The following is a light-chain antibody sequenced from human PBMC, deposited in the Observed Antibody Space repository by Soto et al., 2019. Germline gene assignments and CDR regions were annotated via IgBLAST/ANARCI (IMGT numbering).Light chain of an antibody. V-gene: IGKV1-5*01. CDR3: QQYDTYPLT. CDR2: DAS. J-gene: IGKJ4*01. Sequence: DIQMTQSPSTLSASVGDRVTITCRASQGISNWLAWYQQRPGKAPKLLIYDASNLESGVPSRFSGSGSGTEFTLTVSSLQPDDFATYYCQQYDTYPLTFGEGTKVEI. CDR1: QGISNW.